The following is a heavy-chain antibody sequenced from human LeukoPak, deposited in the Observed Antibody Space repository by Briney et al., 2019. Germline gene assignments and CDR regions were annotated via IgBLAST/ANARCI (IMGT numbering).Heavy chain of an antibody. J-gene: IGHJ1*01. D-gene: IGHD2-2*01. CDR2: ISSSSSYI. CDR3: ARQIGACSSTSCSKYFQH. Sequence: GGSLRLSRAASGFTFSTYSMNWVRQAPGKGLEWVSSISSSSSYIYYADSVKGRFTISRDNAKNSLYLQMNSLRAEDAAVYYCARQIGACSSTSCSKYFQHWGQGTLVTVSS. V-gene: IGHV3-21*01. CDR1: GFTFSTYS.